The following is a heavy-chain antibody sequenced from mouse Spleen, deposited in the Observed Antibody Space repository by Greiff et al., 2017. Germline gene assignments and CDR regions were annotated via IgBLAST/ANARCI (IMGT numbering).Heavy chain of an antibody. CDR3: AIGYSLFDY. CDR2: IDPSDSYT. Sequence: QVQLQQPGAELVMPGASVKLSCKASGYTFTSYWMHWVKQRPGQGLEWIGEIDPSDSYTNYNQKFKGKATLTVDKSSSTAYMQLSSLTSEDSAVYYCAIGYSLFDYWGQGTTLTVSS. CDR1: GYTFTSYW. D-gene: IGHD2-3*01. V-gene: IGHV1-69*01. J-gene: IGHJ2*01.